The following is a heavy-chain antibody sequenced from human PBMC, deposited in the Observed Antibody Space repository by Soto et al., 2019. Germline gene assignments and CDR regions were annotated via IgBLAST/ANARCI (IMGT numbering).Heavy chain of an antibody. CDR3: AREYDSSGYEAFDI. Sequence: ASVKVSCKASGGTFSSYAISWVRQAPGQGLEWMGGIIPIFGTANYAQKFQGRVTITADESTSTAYMELSSLRSEDTAVYYCAREYDSSGYEAFDICGQGTMVTVSS. CDR2: IIPIFGTA. D-gene: IGHD3-22*01. CDR1: GGTFSSYA. J-gene: IGHJ3*02. V-gene: IGHV1-69*13.